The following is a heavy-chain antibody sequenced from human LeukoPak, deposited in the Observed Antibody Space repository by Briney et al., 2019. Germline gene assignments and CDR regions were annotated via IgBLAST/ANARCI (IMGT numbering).Heavy chain of an antibody. V-gene: IGHV4-34*01. CDR2: INPSGST. J-gene: IGHJ6*03. CDR3: VRVGYRYVINDWSRTGLGAYPTKYYYHMDV. D-gene: IGHD5-18*01. CDR1: GGSFSDYY. Sequence: SETLSLTCAVYGGSFSDYYWGWIRQPPGKGLEWIGEINPSGSTNYSPSLKSRVTISVDTSKNQFSLKLSSVAAADTAVYFCVRVGYRYVINDWSRTGLGAYPTKYYYHMDVWDKGATVTVSS.